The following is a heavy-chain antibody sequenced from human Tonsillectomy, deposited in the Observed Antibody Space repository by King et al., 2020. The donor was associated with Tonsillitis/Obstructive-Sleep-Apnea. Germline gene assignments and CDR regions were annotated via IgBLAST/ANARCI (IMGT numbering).Heavy chain of an antibody. Sequence: QLQESGPGLVKPSETLSLTCTVSGGSISSYYWSWIRQPPGKGLEWIGYIYYSGSTNYNPSLKSRVTISVDTSKNQFSLKLSSVTAADTAVYYCARVRYSSGWSYFDYWGQGTLVTVSS. J-gene: IGHJ4*02. V-gene: IGHV4-59*01. CDR2: IYYSGST. D-gene: IGHD6-19*01. CDR3: ARVRYSSGWSYFDY. CDR1: GGSISSYY.